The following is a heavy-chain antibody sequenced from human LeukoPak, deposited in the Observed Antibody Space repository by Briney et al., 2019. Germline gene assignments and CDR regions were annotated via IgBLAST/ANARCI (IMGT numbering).Heavy chain of an antibody. CDR3: ARRYGSGSSGTFDY. V-gene: IGHV4-59*01. CDR1: GGSISSYY. J-gene: IGHJ4*02. D-gene: IGHD3-10*01. CDR2: IYYSGST. Sequence: SETLSLTCTVSGGSISSYYWSWIRQPPGRGLEWIAYIYYSGSTNYNPSLKSRVTISVDTSKNQFSLKLSSVTAADTAVYYCARRYGSGSSGTFDYWGQGTLVTVSS.